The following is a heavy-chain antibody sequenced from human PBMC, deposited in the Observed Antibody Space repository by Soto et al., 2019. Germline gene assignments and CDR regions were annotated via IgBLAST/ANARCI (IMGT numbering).Heavy chain of an antibody. D-gene: IGHD3-16*01. Sequence: QVQLQESGPGLVKPSETLSLTCTVSGGSISSYYWSWIXQPPGKGLEWIGYIYYSGSTNYNPSLKSRVTISVDTSKNQFSLKLSSVTAADTAVYYCARRGRITGPSYYYYYYMDVWGKGTTVTVSS. CDR1: GGSISSYY. J-gene: IGHJ6*03. V-gene: IGHV4-59*08. CDR2: IYYSGST. CDR3: ARRGRITGPSYYYYYYMDV.